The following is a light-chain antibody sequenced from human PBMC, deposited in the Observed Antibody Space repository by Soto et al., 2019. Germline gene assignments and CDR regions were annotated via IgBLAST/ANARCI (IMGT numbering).Light chain of an antibody. J-gene: IGKJ4*01. CDR2: DAS. Sequence: DIALTQSPATLSLSPGERATLSCRASQSVTTYLAWYQQKPGQAPRLLIYDASNRATGIPARFSGSGSGTECTLTISSLEPDDFAVYYCQQRRKWPLTFGGGTRVEIK. V-gene: IGKV3-11*01. CDR1: QSVTTY. CDR3: QQRRKWPLT.